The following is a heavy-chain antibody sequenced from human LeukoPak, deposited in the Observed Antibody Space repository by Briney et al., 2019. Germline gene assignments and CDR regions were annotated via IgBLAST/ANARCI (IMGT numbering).Heavy chain of an antibody. CDR3: ARSKVAVTLFDY. Sequence: SVKVSCKASGYTFTSYYMHWVRQAPGQGLEWMGRIIPIFGTANYAQKFQGRVTITTDESTSTAYMELSSLRSEDTAVYYCARSKVAVTLFDYWGQGTLVTVSS. CDR2: IIPIFGTA. V-gene: IGHV1-69*05. CDR1: GYTFTSYY. D-gene: IGHD4-11*01. J-gene: IGHJ4*02.